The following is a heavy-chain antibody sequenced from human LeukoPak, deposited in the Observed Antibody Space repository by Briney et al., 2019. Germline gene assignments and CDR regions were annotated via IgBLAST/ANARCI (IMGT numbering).Heavy chain of an antibody. CDR3: AKASNYGSGSYYPRGVDY. CDR2: ISGSGGST. Sequence: GSLRLSCAASGFTFSSYAMSWVRQAPGKGLEWVSAISGSGGSTHYADSVKGRFTISRDNSKNTLYLQMNSLRAEDTAVYYCAKASNYGSGSYYPRGVDYWGQGTLVTVSS. J-gene: IGHJ4*02. CDR1: GFTFSSYA. D-gene: IGHD3-10*01. V-gene: IGHV3-23*01.